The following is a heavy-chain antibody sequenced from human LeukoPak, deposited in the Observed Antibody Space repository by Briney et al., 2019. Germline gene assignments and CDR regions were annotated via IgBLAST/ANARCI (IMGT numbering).Heavy chain of an antibody. CDR2: ISSNGGST. Sequence: GGSLRLSCAASGFTFSSYAMHWVRQAPGKGLEYVSAISSNGGSTYYANSVKGRFTISRDNSKNTLYLQMGSLRAEDMAVYYCAREGIAAADPEPYYFDYWGQGTLVTASS. D-gene: IGHD6-25*01. J-gene: IGHJ4*02. CDR1: GFTFSSYA. CDR3: AREGIAAADPEPYYFDY. V-gene: IGHV3-64*01.